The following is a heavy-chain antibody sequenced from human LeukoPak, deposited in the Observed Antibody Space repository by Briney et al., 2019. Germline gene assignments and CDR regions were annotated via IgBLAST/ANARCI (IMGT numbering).Heavy chain of an antibody. D-gene: IGHD6-19*01. CDR3: AKDITAVASYYFDY. CDR2: ISWNSGSI. CDR1: GFTFDDYA. J-gene: IGHJ4*02. Sequence: GRSLRLSCAASGFTFDDYAMHWVRQAPGKGLEWVSGISWNSGSIGNADSVKGRFTISRDNAKNSLYLQMNSLRAEDTALYYCAKDITAVASYYFDYWGQGTLVIVSS. V-gene: IGHV3-9*01.